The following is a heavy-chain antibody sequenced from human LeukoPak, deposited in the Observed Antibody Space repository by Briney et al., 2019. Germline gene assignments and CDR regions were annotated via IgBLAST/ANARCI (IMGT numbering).Heavy chain of an antibody. D-gene: IGHD6-6*01. CDR2: ISDSGGNT. V-gene: IGHV3-23*01. CDR1: GFTFNSYA. Sequence: GGSLRLSCAASGFTFNSYAMSWVRQAPWERLQWVSGISDSGGNTYYADSVRGRFTISRDNSKNTLYLQMNSLRAEDTAVYYCARHRSSWLIDYWGQGTPVTVSS. J-gene: IGHJ4*02. CDR3: ARHRSSWLIDY.